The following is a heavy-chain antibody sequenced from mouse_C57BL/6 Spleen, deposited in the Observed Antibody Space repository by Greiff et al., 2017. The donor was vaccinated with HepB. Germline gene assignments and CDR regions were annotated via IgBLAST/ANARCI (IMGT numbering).Heavy chain of an antibody. Sequence: QVQLKQPGAELVKPGASVKLSCKASGYTFTSYWMHWVKQRPGQGLEWIGMIHPNSGSTNYNEKFKSKATLTVDKSSSTAYMQLSSLTSEDSAVYYCARAVVAENFDYWGQGTTLTVSS. D-gene: IGHD1-1*01. CDR1: GYTFTSYW. CDR2: IHPNSGST. CDR3: ARAVVAENFDY. V-gene: IGHV1-64*01. J-gene: IGHJ2*01.